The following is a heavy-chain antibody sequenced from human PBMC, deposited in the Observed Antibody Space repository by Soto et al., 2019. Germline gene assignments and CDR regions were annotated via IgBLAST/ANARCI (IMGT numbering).Heavy chain of an antibody. J-gene: IGHJ3*01. D-gene: IGHD4-4*01. CDR1: GFTFSSYS. Sequence: GGSMRLSCAASGFTFSSYSMSWVRQATGKGLEWVSVISSSGTPTFYADSVKGRFTVSRDNPRNTLYLQMNSLSAEDTALYYCSKPSKPLHLHNPLDFWGQGKMVPVSS. CDR2: ISSSGTPT. CDR3: SKPSKPLHLHNPLDF. V-gene: IGHV3-23*01.